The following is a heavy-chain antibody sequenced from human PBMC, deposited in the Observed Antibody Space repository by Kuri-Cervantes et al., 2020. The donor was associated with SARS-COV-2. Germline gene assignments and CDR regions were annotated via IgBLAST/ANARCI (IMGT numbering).Heavy chain of an antibody. V-gene: IGHV1-18*01. CDR2: ISAYNGNT. CDR3: ARDAGYYDSSGYRYYFDY. Sequence: ASVKVSCKASGYTFTSYGISWVRQAPGQGLEWMGWISAYNGNTNDAQKLQGRVTMTTDTSTSTACMELRRLRSDDTAVYYCARDAGYYDSSGYRYYFDYWGQGTLVTVSS. J-gene: IGHJ4*02. D-gene: IGHD3-22*01. CDR1: GYTFTSYG.